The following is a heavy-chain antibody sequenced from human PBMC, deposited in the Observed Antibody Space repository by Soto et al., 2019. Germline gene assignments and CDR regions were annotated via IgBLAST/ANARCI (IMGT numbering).Heavy chain of an antibody. J-gene: IGHJ4*02. Sequence: PGGSLRLSCAASGFTFSSYSMNWVRQAPGKGLEWVSSISSSSSYIYYADSVKGRFTISRDNAKNSLYLQMNSLRAEDTAVYYCARAPGYSGYDLRPFDYWGQGTLVTVSS. V-gene: IGHV3-21*01. D-gene: IGHD5-12*01. CDR2: ISSSSSYI. CDR3: ARAPGYSGYDLRPFDY. CDR1: GFTFSSYS.